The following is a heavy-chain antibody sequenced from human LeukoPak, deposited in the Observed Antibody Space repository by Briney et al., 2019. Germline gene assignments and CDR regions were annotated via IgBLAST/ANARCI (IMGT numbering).Heavy chain of an antibody. CDR2: IRSKANSYTT. J-gene: IGHJ3*01. CDR3: LVGLTGGPNDFDV. D-gene: IGHD2-8*02. V-gene: IGHV3-72*01. CDR1: GFTFSDHY. Sequence: GGSLRLSCAAPGFTFSDHYMDWVRQAPGKGLEWVARIRSKANSYTTEYAASVKGRFTISRDDSKKSLYLQMNSLKTEDTAVYYCLVGLTGGPNDFDVWGQGTMVTVSS.